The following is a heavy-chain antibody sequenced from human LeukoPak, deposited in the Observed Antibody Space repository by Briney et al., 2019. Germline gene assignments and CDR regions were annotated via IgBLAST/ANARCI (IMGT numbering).Heavy chain of an antibody. J-gene: IGHJ5*02. D-gene: IGHD5-12*01. Sequence: ASVKVSWKASGSRFTDYDINWVRQTTGQGLEWMGWMNPNSGNTDYAQNFQGRVTMTTDTSISTAYMELSGLRSEDTAIYYCAGGWEPYDYFFDPWGQGTLVIVSS. CDR3: AGGWEPYDYFFDP. CDR2: MNPNSGNT. CDR1: GSRFTDYD. V-gene: IGHV1-8*01.